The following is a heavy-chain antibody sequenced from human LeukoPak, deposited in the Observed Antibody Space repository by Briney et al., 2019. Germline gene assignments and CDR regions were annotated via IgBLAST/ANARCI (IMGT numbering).Heavy chain of an antibody. D-gene: IGHD2-21*01. J-gene: IGHJ6*03. CDR3: ARLYCGVGICYSYYMDV. CDR1: GFTFSDYW. Sequence: GGSLRLSCTASGFTFSDYWMIWVRQVLGKGLQWVADIKQDGSDRFYVDSVKGRFTISRDNAKNSVHLQMNSLRAEDTAVYYCARLYCGVGICYSYYMDVWGKGTTVTVSS. CDR2: IKQDGSDR. V-gene: IGHV3-7*01.